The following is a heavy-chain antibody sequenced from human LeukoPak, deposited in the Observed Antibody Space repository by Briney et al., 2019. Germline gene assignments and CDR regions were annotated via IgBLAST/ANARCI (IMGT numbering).Heavy chain of an antibody. J-gene: IGHJ4*02. CDR2: IYHSGST. CDR1: GGSYSGYY. Sequence: SETLSLTCAVYGGSYSGYYWSWIRQPPGKGLEWIGEIYHSGSTNYNPSLKSRVTISVDTSKNQFSLKLSSVTAADTAVYYCARGQILIDLYYYDSSGYSFDYWGQGTLVTVSS. D-gene: IGHD3-22*01. V-gene: IGHV4-34*01. CDR3: ARGQILIDLYYYDSSGYSFDY.